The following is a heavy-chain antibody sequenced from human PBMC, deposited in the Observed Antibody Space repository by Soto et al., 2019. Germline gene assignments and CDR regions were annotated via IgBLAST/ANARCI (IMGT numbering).Heavy chain of an antibody. V-gene: IGHV2-70*11. CDR3: ARMTKQWLVRGNFDY. CDR2: IDWDDDK. D-gene: IGHD6-19*01. Sequence: SGPTLVKPTQTLTLTCTFSGFSLSTSGMCVSWIRQPPGKALEWLARIDWDDDKYYSTSLKTRLTISKDTSKNQVVLTMTNMDPVDTATYYCARMTKQWLVRGNFDYWGQGTLVTVSS. J-gene: IGHJ4*02. CDR1: GFSLSTSGMC.